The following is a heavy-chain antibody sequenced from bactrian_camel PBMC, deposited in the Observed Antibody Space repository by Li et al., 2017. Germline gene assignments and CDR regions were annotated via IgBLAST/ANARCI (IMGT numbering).Heavy chain of an antibody. J-gene: IGHJ4*01. Sequence: QVQLVESGGDLVQPGGSLRLSCAASGFTFSSYWMYWVRQAPGKGLEWVSTIKSNNDLTSYADSVKGRFTISRDNAKNTVYLQMNSLKPEDTAVYYCVTDFFVLQATNYWGQGTQVTVS. CDR2: IKSNNDLT. V-gene: IGHV3S25*01. CDR1: GFTFSSYW. CDR3: VTDFFVLQATNY. D-gene: IGHD3*01.